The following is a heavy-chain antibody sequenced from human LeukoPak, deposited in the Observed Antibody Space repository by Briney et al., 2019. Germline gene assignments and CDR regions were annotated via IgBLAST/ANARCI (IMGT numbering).Heavy chain of an antibody. D-gene: IGHD3-10*01. Sequence: GASVKVSCKASGGTFSSYAISWVRQAPGQGLEWMGGIIPICGTANYAQKFQGRVTITADESTSTAYMELSSLRSEDTAVYYCARRKEWFGDAFDIRGQGTMVTVSS. J-gene: IGHJ3*02. CDR1: GGTFSSYA. CDR2: IIPICGTA. V-gene: IGHV1-69*13. CDR3: ARRKEWFGDAFDI.